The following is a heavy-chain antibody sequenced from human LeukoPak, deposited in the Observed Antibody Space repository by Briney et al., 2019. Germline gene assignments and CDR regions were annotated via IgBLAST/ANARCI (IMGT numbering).Heavy chain of an antibody. D-gene: IGHD5-18*01. J-gene: IGHJ4*02. CDR2: INHSGST. CDR1: GGSFSGYY. V-gene: IGHV4-34*01. Sequence: SETLSLTCAVYGGSFSGYYWSWIRQPPGKGLERIGEINHSGSTNYNPSLKSRVTISVDTSKNQFSLKLSSVTAADTAVYYCARRRSGRGYSYATHFDYWGQGTLVTVSS. CDR3: ARRRSGRGYSYATHFDY.